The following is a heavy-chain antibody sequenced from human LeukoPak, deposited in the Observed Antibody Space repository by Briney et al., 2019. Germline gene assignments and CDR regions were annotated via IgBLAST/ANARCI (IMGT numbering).Heavy chain of an antibody. D-gene: IGHD1-1*01. CDR3: ARLQNPQGGYPEYFQH. CDR2: IYPGDSDT. V-gene: IGHV5-51*01. Sequence: GESLKISCKGSGYSFTSYWIGWGRQMPGKGLEWMGIIYPGDSDTRYSPSFQGQVTISADKSISTAYLQWSSLKASDTAMYYCARLQNPQGGYPEYFQHWGQGTLVTVSS. J-gene: IGHJ1*01. CDR1: GYSFTSYW.